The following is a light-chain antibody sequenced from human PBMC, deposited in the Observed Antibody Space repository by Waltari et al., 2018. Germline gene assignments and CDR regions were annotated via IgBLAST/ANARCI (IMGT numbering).Light chain of an antibody. J-gene: IGKJ4*01. CDR1: QSMSNY. CDR3: QQSYSRPLT. CDR2: GAS. Sequence: DIQMTQSPSSLSASVGDRVTISCRASQSMSNYLNWYQQKPGKAPKLRIYGASSLQSGVPSRFSGSGSGTDFTLTISSLQPEDFGTYYCQQSYSRPLTFGGGTKVEIK. V-gene: IGKV1-39*01.